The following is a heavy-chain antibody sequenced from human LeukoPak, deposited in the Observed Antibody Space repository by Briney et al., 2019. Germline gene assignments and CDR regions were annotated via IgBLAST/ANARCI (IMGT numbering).Heavy chain of an antibody. CDR3: AKDQDFGSGYYPDY. V-gene: IGHV3-30*02. CDR1: GFTFSSYG. Sequence: GGSLRLSCAASGFTFSSYGMHWVRQAPGKGLEWVAFIRYDGSNKYYAGSVKGRFTISRDNSKNTLYLQMNSLRAEDTAVYYCAKDQDFGSGYYPDYWGQGTLVTVSS. J-gene: IGHJ4*02. CDR2: IRYDGSNK. D-gene: IGHD3-22*01.